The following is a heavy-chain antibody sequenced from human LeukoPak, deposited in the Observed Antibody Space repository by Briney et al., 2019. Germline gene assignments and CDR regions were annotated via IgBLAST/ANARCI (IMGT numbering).Heavy chain of an antibody. CDR3: ARAPSDTGVYYPEYFRH. CDR1: GFTFSSYW. Sequence: PGGSLRLSCAASGFTFSSYWMHWVRQAPGKGLVWVSRIKSDGSTNFADSVKGRFTISRDNAKNTLSLQMNSLRAEDTAVYYCARAPSDTGVYYPEYFRHWGQGTLVTVSS. CDR2: IKSDGST. D-gene: IGHD3-22*01. V-gene: IGHV3-74*01. J-gene: IGHJ1*01.